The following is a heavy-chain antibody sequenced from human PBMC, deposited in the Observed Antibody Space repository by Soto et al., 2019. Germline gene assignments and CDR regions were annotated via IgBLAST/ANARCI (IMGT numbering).Heavy chain of an antibody. Sequence: SVTLSLTCTVAGGSISSSSYYWGSIRQPPGKGLEWIGSNYYSVSTYYNPSLKSRVTIYVDTSKNQFSLKLSSVTAADTAVYYCARQGDIVVVPAAINYYYYGMDVWGQGTTVTSP. CDR1: GGSISSSSYY. D-gene: IGHD2-2*01. V-gene: IGHV4-39*01. CDR2: NYYSVST. J-gene: IGHJ6*02. CDR3: ARQGDIVVVPAAINYYYYGMDV.